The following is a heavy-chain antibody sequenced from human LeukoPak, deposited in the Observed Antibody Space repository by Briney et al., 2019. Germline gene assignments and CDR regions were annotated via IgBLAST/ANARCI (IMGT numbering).Heavy chain of an antibody. CDR2: ICWNSGSI. CDR1: GFTFDEYA. V-gene: IGHV3-9*01. D-gene: IGHD3-10*01. Sequence: GRSLRLSCAASGFTFDEYAMHWVRQAPGKGLEWVSGICWNSGSIAFADSVKGRFTISRDNAKKSLYLQMNSLRPEETAFYYCAKDFIRFGELFDVFDIWGQGTMVTVSS. CDR3: AKDFIRFGELFDVFDI. J-gene: IGHJ3*02.